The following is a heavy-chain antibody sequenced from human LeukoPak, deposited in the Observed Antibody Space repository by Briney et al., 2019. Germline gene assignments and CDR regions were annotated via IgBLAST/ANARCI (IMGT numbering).Heavy chain of an antibody. CDR1: GFAFTNAW. J-gene: IGHJ4*02. CDR2: ISGSGGST. V-gene: IGHV3-23*01. D-gene: IGHD3-10*01. CDR3: AKGLLWPPKNFDY. Sequence: GGSLRLSCTGSGFAFTNAWMTWVRQAPGKGLEWVSAISGSGGSTYYADSVKGRFTISRDNSKNTLYLQMNSLRAEDTAVYYCAKGLLWPPKNFDYWGQGTLVTVSS.